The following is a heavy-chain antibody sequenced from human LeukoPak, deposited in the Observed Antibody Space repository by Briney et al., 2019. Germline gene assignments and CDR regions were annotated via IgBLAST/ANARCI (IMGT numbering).Heavy chain of an antibody. D-gene: IGHD4-23*01. CDR3: ARDVHGGAFDY. CDR2: ISSSSSTI. Sequence: GGSLRLSCAASGFTFSSYSMNWVRQAPGKGLEWVSYISSSSSTIYYADSVKGRFTISRDNAKNSLYLQMNSLRAEDTAVYYCARDVHGGAFDYWGQGTLVTVSS. V-gene: IGHV3-48*01. CDR1: GFTFSSYS. J-gene: IGHJ4*02.